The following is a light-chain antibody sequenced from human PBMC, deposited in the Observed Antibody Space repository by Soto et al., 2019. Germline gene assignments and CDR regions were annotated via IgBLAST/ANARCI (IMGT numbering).Light chain of an antibody. J-gene: IGKJ1*01. V-gene: IGKV1-5*01. Sequence: DIQMTLSPSTLSASVGDRVTITCRASQSISSWLAWYQQKPGKAPKLLIYDASSLESGVPSRFSGSGSGTEFTLTISSLQPDDFATYYCQQYNSYPAFGQGTKVDI. CDR2: DAS. CDR3: QQYNSYPA. CDR1: QSISSW.